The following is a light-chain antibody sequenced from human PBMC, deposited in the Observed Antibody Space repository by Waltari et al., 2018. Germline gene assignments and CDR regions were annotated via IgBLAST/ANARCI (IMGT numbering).Light chain of an antibody. CDR2: DVT. V-gene: IGLV2-11*01. Sequence: SALTQPRSVSGSHGQSVPISCTGTTNDLGSYNYVSWYQQHPGKAPKLIILDVTKRPSGVPDRLSGSKSGNTASLTISGLRAEDEAEYYCCSYAGSYTWVFGGGTKLTVV. J-gene: IGLJ3*02. CDR1: TNDLGSYNY. CDR3: CSYAGSYTWV.